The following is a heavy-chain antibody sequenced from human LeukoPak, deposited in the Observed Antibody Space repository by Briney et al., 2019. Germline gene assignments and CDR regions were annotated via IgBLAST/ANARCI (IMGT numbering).Heavy chain of an antibody. D-gene: IGHD7-27*01. Sequence: ASVKVSCKASGYTLTDNHLYWVRQAPGQGLEWMGWIDPNSGVTNFAQNFQGRLTMTTDASISTAYMELSRLTSDDTTVYYCARELGINAFDVWGQGTLVTVSS. CDR3: ARELGINAFDV. V-gene: IGHV1-2*02. J-gene: IGHJ3*01. CDR2: IDPNSGVT. CDR1: GYTLTDNH.